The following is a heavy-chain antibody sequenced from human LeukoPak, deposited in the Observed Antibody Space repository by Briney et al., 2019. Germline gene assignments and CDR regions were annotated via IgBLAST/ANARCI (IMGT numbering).Heavy chain of an antibody. CDR2: ISGGGDTT. D-gene: IGHD3-22*01. Sequence: GGSLRLSCAASGFTFSSYAMSWVRQAPGKGLEWVSAISGGGDTTYYADSAKGRFTISRDNSKSTLYLQMNSLRAEDTAVYYCAKDQITMIKGFFDYWGQGTLVTVSS. J-gene: IGHJ4*02. V-gene: IGHV3-23*01. CDR3: AKDQITMIKGFFDY. CDR1: GFTFSSYA.